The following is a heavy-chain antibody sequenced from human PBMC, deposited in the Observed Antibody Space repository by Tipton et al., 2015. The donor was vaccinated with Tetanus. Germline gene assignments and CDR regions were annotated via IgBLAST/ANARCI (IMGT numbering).Heavy chain of an antibody. V-gene: IGHV4-31*03. CDR2: IFSGGTT. CDR1: GDSISSGGYY. CDR3: ARDRHPYRISGAFRGNDALDI. Sequence: TLSLTCTVAGDSISSGGYYWNWVRQNPGKGLEWLGYIFSGGTTFYSPSLNGRVSMSLDTSKNLFALRLASVTAAGTAVYYCARDRHPYRISGAFRGNDALDIWGPEALVTVSS. D-gene: IGHD1-26*01. J-gene: IGHJ4*03.